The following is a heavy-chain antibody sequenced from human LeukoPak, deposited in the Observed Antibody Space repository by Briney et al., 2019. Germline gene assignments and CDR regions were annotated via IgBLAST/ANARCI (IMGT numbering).Heavy chain of an antibody. J-gene: IGHJ4*02. CDR1: GYTFTGYY. D-gene: IGHD3-22*01. CDR3: ARGPLYYYDTSGYYYAY. V-gene: IGHV1-2*02. CDR2: INPNSGGT. Sequence: ASVKVSCKASGYTFTGYYMHWVRQAPGQGLEWMAWINPNSGGTNYAQKFQGRVTMTRDTSISTAYMELTRLKSDDTAVYYCARGPLYYYDTSGYYYAYWGQGTLVTVSS.